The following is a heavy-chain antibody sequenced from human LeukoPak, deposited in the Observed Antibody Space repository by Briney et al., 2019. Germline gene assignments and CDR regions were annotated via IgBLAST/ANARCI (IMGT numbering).Heavy chain of an antibody. CDR2: IYTSGST. CDR1: GGSISSYY. CDR3: ARAQVGATIALTIGGPTDY. Sequence: PSETLSLTCTVSGGSISSYYWSWIRQPAGKGLEWIGRIYTSGSTNYNPSLKSRVTMSVDTSKNQFSLKLSSVTAADTAVYYCARAQVGATIALTIGGPTDYWGQGTLVTVSS. V-gene: IGHV4-4*07. D-gene: IGHD1-26*01. J-gene: IGHJ4*02.